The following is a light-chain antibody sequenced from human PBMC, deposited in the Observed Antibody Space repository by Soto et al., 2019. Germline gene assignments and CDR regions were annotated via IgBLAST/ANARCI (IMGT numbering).Light chain of an antibody. CDR2: GAS. Sequence: PGYRVPLSCRASQTVSSSSLTWCQQKPGQAPGLLIYGASTRATAIPARFSGSGSGTDFTLTVSSLQPEDFAVYYCQQRSNWPLTFGPGTKVDIK. J-gene: IGKJ3*01. V-gene: IGKV3D-20*02. CDR3: QQRSNWPLT. CDR1: QTVSSSS.